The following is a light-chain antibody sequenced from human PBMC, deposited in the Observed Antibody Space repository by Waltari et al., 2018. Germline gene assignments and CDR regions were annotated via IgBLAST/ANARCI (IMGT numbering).Light chain of an antibody. CDR3: QQSSSTLT. Sequence: DIQMTQSPSSLSASVGDRVTITCRASQSISNYLNWYQQKPGKAPNLLIYAASILQSGVPSRFTGSGSGTDFTLTISSLQPEDFATYYCQQSSSTLTFGAGTKVE. CDR2: AAS. J-gene: IGKJ4*02. CDR1: QSISNY. V-gene: IGKV1-39*01.